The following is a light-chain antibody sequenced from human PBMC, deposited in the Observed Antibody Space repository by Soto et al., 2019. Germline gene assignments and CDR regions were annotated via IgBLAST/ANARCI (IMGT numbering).Light chain of an antibody. CDR1: QSVTSSY. J-gene: IGKJ4*01. CDR2: AAS. Sequence: EIVLTQSPGTLSLSPGERATLSCRASQSVTSSYLAWYQQKPGQAPRLLIYAASSRATGIPDRFSGSGSGTDFTLTISRLGPEDFAVYYCQQYGYSATFGGGTKVEIK. CDR3: QQYGYSAT. V-gene: IGKV3-20*01.